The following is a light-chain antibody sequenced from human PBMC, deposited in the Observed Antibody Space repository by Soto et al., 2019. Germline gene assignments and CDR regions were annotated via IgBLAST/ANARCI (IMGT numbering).Light chain of an antibody. Sequence: QSVLTQPPSASGSPGQSVTISCTGTSSDVGGYDYVSWYQQYPGKAPKLIIYEVTKRPSGVPDRFSGSKSGNTASLTVSGLQAEDEADYYCTSYAGSNKIVGGGTKVT. V-gene: IGLV2-8*01. CDR1: SSDVGGYDY. CDR3: TSYAGSNKI. J-gene: IGLJ2*01. CDR2: EVT.